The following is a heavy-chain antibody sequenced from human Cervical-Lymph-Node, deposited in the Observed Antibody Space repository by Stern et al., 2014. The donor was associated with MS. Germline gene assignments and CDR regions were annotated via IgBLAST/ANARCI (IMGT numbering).Heavy chain of an antibody. J-gene: IGHJ6*02. D-gene: IGHD3-10*01. CDR3: AREGPITMFQGIITGLLDYYGVDV. Sequence: QVQLQESGPGLVKPSQTLSLTCTVSGGSISGGDYYWSWIRQSPGKGLEWIGHIYYSGSTYYNPSLKSRLTISVDTSKNQFSLKLSSVTAADTAVYFCAREGPITMFQGIITGLLDYYGVDVWGQGTTVTVSS. V-gene: IGHV4-30-4*01. CDR1: GGSISGGDYY. CDR2: IYYSGST.